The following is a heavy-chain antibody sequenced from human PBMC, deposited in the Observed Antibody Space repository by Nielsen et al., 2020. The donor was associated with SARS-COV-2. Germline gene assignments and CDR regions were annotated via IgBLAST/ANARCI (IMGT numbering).Heavy chain of an antibody. J-gene: IGHJ6*03. V-gene: IGHV1-69*13. CDR2: IIPIFGTA. CDR1: GGTFSSYA. D-gene: IGHD3-10*01. CDR3: ARDLGEERYYYYYMDV. Sequence: SVKVSCKASGGTFSSYAISWVRQAPGQGLEWMGGIIPIFGTANYAQKFQGRVTITADESTSTAYMELSSLRSEDTAVYYCARDLGEERYYYYYMDVWGKGTTVTVSS.